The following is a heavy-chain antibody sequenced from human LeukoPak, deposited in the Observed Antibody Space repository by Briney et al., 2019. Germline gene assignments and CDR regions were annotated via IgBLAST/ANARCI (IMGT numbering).Heavy chain of an antibody. CDR1: GGTFSSYA. CDR2: IIPIFGTA. CDR3: ARDNNHDKNRNADY. J-gene: IGHJ4*02. Sequence: SVKVSCKASGGTFSSYAISWVRQAPGQGLEWMGRIIPIFGTANYAQKFQGRVTITTDESTSTAYMELSSLRSEDTAVYYCARDNNHDKNRNADYWGQGTLVTVSS. V-gene: IGHV1-69*05. D-gene: IGHD1-14*01.